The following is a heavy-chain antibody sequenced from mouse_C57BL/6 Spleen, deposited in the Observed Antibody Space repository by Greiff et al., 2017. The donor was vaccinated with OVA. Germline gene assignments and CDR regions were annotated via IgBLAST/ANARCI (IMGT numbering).Heavy chain of an antibody. CDR3: ARSTYSYGSGCDYAMDY. D-gene: IGHD1-1*01. V-gene: IGHV1-7*01. J-gene: IGHJ4*01. CDR1: GYTFTSYW. CDR2: INPSSGYT. Sequence: QVQLQQSGAELAKPGASVKLSCKASGYTFTSYWMHWVKQRPGQGLEWIGYINPSSGYTKYNQKFKDKATLTADKSSSTAYMQLSSLTYEDSAVYYCARSTYSYGSGCDYAMDYWGQGTSVTVSS.